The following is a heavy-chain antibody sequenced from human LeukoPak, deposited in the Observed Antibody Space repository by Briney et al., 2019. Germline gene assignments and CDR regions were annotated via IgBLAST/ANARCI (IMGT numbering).Heavy chain of an antibody. CDR3: ARAVVPAAIYYYYGMDV. Sequence: SQTLSLTCTVSGGSISSGGYYWSWIRQHPGKGLEWIGYIYYSGSTYYNPSLKSRVTISVDTSKNQFSLKLSSVTAADTAVYYCARAVVPAAIYYYYGMDVWGKGTTVTVSS. D-gene: IGHD2-2*01. CDR2: IYYSGST. CDR1: GGSISSGGYY. V-gene: IGHV4-31*03. J-gene: IGHJ6*04.